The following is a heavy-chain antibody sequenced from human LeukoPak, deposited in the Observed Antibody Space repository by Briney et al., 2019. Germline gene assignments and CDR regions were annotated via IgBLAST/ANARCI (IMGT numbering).Heavy chain of an antibody. D-gene: IGHD5-12*01. Sequence: GGSLRLSCAVSGFTFSSYSMNWVRQAPGKGLEWVSSISSSSSYIYYADSVKGRFTISRDNAKNSLYLQMNSLRAEDTAVYYCARGIVATIGGDYWGQGTLVTVSS. V-gene: IGHV3-21*01. CDR3: ARGIVATIGGDY. J-gene: IGHJ4*02. CDR1: GFTFSSYS. CDR2: ISSSSSYI.